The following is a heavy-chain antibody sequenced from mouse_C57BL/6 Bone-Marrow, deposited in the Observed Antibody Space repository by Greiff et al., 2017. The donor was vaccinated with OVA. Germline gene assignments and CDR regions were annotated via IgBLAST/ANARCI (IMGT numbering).Heavy chain of an antibody. J-gene: IGHJ4*01. CDR1: GYTFTSYW. V-gene: IGHV1-64*01. CDR2: IHPNSGST. CDR3: AARSYPYAMDY. Sequence: QVQLQQPGAELVKPGASVKVSCKASGYTFTSYWMHWVKQRPGQGLEWIGMIHPNSGSTNYNEKFKSKATLTVDKSSSTAYMQLSSLTSEDSAVYYCAARSYPYAMDYWGQGTSVTVSS. D-gene: IGHD2-12*01.